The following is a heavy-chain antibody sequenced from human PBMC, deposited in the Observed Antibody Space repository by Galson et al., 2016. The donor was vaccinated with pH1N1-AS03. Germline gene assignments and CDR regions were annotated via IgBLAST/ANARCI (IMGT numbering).Heavy chain of an antibody. D-gene: IGHD2-2*01. CDR2: IKQDGSEK. V-gene: IGHV3-7*01. J-gene: IGHJ4*02. CDR1: GFIFSNHG. CDR3: ARGAPGDHLLSPLWN. Sequence: SLRLSCAASGFIFSNHGMHWVRQAPGKGLEWVANIKQDGSEKFYVDSLKGRFTISRDNAKNSLYLQMSSLRAEDTAIYYCARGAPGDHLLSPLWNWGQGTLVTVSS.